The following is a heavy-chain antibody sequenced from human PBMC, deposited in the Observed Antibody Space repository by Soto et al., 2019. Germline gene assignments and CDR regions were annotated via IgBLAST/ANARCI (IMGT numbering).Heavy chain of an antibody. CDR2: LSGSGRNA. D-gene: IGHD2-8*01. CDR1: GFTFSSYA. CDR3: ARRTNGYFAY. Sequence: GGSLRLSCAASGFTFSSYAMSWVRQVPGKGLEWVSALSGSGRNAYYAGSVQGRFTIYRDNSEDTLYLQMNNLRAEETAVYYCARRTNGYFAYWGQGALVTVSS. J-gene: IGHJ4*02. V-gene: IGHV3-23*01.